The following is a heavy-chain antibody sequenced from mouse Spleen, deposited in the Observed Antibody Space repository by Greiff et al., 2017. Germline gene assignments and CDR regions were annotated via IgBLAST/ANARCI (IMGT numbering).Heavy chain of an antibody. CDR3: ATTAVAY. J-gene: IGHJ3*01. CDR2: IYPRSGNT. Sequence: VQLQQSGAELARPGASVKLSCKASGYTFTSYGISWVKQRTGQGLEWIGEIYPRSGNTYYNEKFKGKATLTADKSSSTAYMELRSLTSEDSAVYFCATTAVAYWGQGTLVTVSA. V-gene: IGHV1-81*01. D-gene: IGHD1-2*01. CDR1: GYTFTSYG.